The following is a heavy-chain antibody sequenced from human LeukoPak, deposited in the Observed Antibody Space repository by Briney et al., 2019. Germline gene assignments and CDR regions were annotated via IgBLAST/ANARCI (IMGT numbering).Heavy chain of an antibody. J-gene: IGHJ5*02. Sequence: GGSLRLSCAASGFTFSTYTMNWVRQAPGRGLEWVSYISSSSRTIYYADSVKGRFTISRDNAKNSLYLQMNSLRAEDTAVYYCATAGRITIFGVIGSWGQGTLVTVSS. CDR1: GFTFSTYT. CDR3: ATAGRITIFGVIGS. CDR2: ISSSSRTI. V-gene: IGHV3-48*04. D-gene: IGHD3-3*01.